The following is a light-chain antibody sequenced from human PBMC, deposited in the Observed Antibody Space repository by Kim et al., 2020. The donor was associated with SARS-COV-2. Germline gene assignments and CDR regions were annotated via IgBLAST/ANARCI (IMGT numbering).Light chain of an antibody. Sequence: GTSVTISCTGTSSDVGGYNYVSWYQQHPGKAPKLMIYDVSKRPSGVPDRFSGSKSGNTASLTISGLQAEDEADYYCCSYAGSYGVVFGGGTQLTVL. CDR1: SSDVGGYNY. CDR2: DVS. CDR3: CSYAGSYGVV. J-gene: IGLJ2*01. V-gene: IGLV2-11*01.